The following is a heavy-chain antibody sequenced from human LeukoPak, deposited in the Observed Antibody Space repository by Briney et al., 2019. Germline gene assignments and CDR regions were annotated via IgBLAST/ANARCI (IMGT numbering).Heavy chain of an antibody. D-gene: IGHD4-23*01. Sequence: ASVKVSCKASGYTFTGYYMHWVRQAPGQGLEWMGWINPNSGGTNYAQKFQGRVTITRDTSASTAYMELSSLRSEDTAVYYCARDLVALYGGNAFDIWGQGTMVTVSS. V-gene: IGHV1-2*02. J-gene: IGHJ3*02. CDR1: GYTFTGYY. CDR3: ARDLVALYGGNAFDI. CDR2: INPNSGGT.